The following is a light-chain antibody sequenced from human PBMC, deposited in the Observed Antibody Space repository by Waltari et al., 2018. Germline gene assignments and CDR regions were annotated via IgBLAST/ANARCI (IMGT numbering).Light chain of an antibody. CDR1: RRDVGWFYY. V-gene: IGLV2-11*02. CDR2: DVS. CDR3: CSYAGSYTFYV. Sequence: QSALTPPRPVSRSPGPAVTISRHGNRRDVGWFYYVPRYQQHPGKAPKLMIYDVSKRPSGVPDRFSGSKSGNTASLTISGLQAEDEADYYCCSYAGSYTFYVFGTGTKVTVL. J-gene: IGLJ1*01.